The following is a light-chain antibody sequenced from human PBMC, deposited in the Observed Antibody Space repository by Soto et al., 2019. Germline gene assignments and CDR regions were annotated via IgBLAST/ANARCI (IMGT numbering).Light chain of an antibody. Sequence: QSVLTQPASVSGSPGQSITVSCTGTTSDVGTYDYVSWYQHHPGKAPKLIISEVNKRPSGVSNRFSGSKSGNTASLTISGLQAEDEADYYCIAYTSNSILLFGGGTQLTVL. CDR2: EVN. CDR1: TSDVGTYDY. CDR3: IAYTSNSILL. V-gene: IGLV2-14*01. J-gene: IGLJ3*02.